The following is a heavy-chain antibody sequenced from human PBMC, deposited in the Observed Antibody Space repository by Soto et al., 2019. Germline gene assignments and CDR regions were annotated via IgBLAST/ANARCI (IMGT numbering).Heavy chain of an antibody. CDR2: ISSSSSHI. D-gene: IGHD3-10*01. V-gene: IGHV3-21*04. Sequence: GGSLRLSCAASGFSLGTYSMKWVRQASGKRLEWVASISSSSSHIYYADSVKGRFTISRDTAKNMLYLQMNSLRIEDTAIYYGALKGTFHSHYSGHGTPVTVSS. J-gene: IGHJ4*01. CDR1: GFSLGTYS. CDR3: ALKGTFHSHY.